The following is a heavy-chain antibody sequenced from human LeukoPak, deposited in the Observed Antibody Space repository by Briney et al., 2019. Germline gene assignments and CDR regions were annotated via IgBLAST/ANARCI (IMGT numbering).Heavy chain of an antibody. CDR3: ARFVGPGRLRDYYFDY. J-gene: IGHJ4*02. V-gene: IGHV4-59*01. CDR1: DGSIGSYY. D-gene: IGHD4-17*01. Sequence: SETLSLTCTVSDGSIGSYYWSWIRQPPGKGLEWIGNIHYSGNTNYNPSLRSRLTMSLDTSKNQFSLELRSVTAADTAVYYCARFVGPGRLRDYYFDYWGQGTLVTVSS. CDR2: IHYSGNT.